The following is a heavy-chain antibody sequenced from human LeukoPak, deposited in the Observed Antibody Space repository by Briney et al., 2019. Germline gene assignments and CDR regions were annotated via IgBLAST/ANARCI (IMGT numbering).Heavy chain of an antibody. V-gene: IGHV7-4-1*02. CDR1: GYTFTSYA. CDR2: NNTNTGNP. D-gene: IGHD6-6*01. J-gene: IGHJ6*03. Sequence: ASVKVSCKASGYTFTSYAMNWVRQAPGQGLEWMGWNNTNTGNPTYAQGFTGRLVLSLDTSVSTAYLQISSLKAEDTTVYYCARYGIAARSFRYYYYYMDVWGKGTTVTVSS. CDR3: ARYGIAARSFRYYYYYMDV.